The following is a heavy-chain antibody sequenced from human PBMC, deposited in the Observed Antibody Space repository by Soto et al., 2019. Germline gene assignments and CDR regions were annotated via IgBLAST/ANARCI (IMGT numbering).Heavy chain of an antibody. Sequence: SVKVSCKASGYTSTSYYMHWVRQAPGQGLEWMGGIIPIFGTANYAQKFQGRVTITADESTSTAYMELSSLRSEDTAVYYCARDPAVLLPQPPWGQGTLVTVSS. D-gene: IGHD5-18*01. V-gene: IGHV1-69*13. CDR2: IIPIFGTA. J-gene: IGHJ5*02. CDR1: GYTSTSYY. CDR3: ARDPAVLLPQPP.